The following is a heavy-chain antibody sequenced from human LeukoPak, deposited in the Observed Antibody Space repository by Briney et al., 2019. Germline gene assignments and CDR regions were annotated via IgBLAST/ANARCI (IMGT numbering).Heavy chain of an antibody. D-gene: IGHD3-22*01. V-gene: IGHV3-33*01. CDR2: IWYDGSNK. J-gene: IGHJ4*02. Sequence: PGGSLRLSCAASGFSFSSSGMHWVRQAPGKGPEWVAVIWYDGSNKYYADSVKGRFTISRDNSKNTLYLQMNSLRAEDTAVYYCSRPYDSSGYYYFDYWGQGTLVTVSS. CDR3: SRPYDSSGYYYFDY. CDR1: GFSFSSSG.